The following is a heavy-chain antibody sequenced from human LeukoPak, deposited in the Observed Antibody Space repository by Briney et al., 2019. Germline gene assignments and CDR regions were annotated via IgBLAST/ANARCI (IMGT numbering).Heavy chain of an antibody. CDR2: ISYDGSNK. Sequence: GGSLRLSCAASGFTFSSYAMHWVRQAPGKGLEWVAVISYDGSNKYYADSVKGRFTISRDNSKNTLYLQMNSLRPEDTSVYYCARSPTSWYFDYWGQGTLVTVSS. D-gene: IGHD2-2*01. V-gene: IGHV3-30*04. CDR1: GFTFSSYA. J-gene: IGHJ4*02. CDR3: ARSPTSWYFDY.